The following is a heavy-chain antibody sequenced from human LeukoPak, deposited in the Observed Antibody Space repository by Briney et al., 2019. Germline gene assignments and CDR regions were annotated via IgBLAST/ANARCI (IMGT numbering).Heavy chain of an antibody. Sequence: SQTLPLTCAISGDSVSRNNAAWNWIRQSPSRGLEWLGRAYYRSKWYIDYAISVKSRITINPDTSKNQFSLQLNSVTPEDTAVYYCTRDGHAPRSPYYFDYWGQGTLVTVSS. CDR2: AYYRSKWYI. CDR1: GDSVSRNNAA. V-gene: IGHV6-1*01. CDR3: TRDGHAPRSPYYFDY. J-gene: IGHJ4*02.